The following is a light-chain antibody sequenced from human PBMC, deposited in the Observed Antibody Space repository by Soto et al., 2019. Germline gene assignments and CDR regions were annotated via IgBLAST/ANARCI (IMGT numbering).Light chain of an antibody. V-gene: IGKV3-20*01. CDR1: QSVSSDF. CDR3: QKHGQWPIT. Sequence: VLTQSPGTLSLSPGDSATLSCRASQSVSSDFLAWYQQKTGQAPRLLIYAESSRASGIPARLSGSGSETELNLTISRLEPEDFAVYYCQKHGQWPITCGQGTRLEIK. CDR2: AES. J-gene: IGKJ5*01.